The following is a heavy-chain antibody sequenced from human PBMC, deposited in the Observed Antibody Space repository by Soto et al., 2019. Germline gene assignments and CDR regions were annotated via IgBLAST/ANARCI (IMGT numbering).Heavy chain of an antibody. CDR3: ATYSGVAVAAPTDAFDI. Sequence: ASVKVSCKVSGYTLTELFMHWVRQASGKGLEWMGGFDPEDGETIYAQKFQGRVTMTEDTSTDTAYMELSSLRSEDTAVYYCATYSGVAVAAPTDAFDIWGQGTMVTVSS. CDR2: FDPEDGET. J-gene: IGHJ3*02. D-gene: IGHD6-19*01. V-gene: IGHV1-24*01. CDR1: GYTLTELF.